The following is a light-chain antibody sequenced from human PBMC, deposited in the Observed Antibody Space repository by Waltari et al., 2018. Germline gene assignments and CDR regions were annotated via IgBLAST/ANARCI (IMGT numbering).Light chain of an antibody. CDR1: SPDVSGYDP. V-gene: IGLV2-8*01. CDR3: SSYAGGSSLM. Sequence: QSALTQPPSASGSPGQSITISCTGISPDVSGYDPVFWYQQHPGKAPKLLIYEVTKRPSGVPDRFSGSKSDNTASLAVSGLQAEDEADYYCSSYAGGSSLMFGGGTKLTVL. J-gene: IGLJ3*02. CDR2: EVT.